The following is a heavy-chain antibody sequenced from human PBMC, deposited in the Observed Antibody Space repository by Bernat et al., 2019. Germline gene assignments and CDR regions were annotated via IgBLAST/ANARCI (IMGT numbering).Heavy chain of an antibody. J-gene: IGHJ5*02. CDR3: AKDRSSWSFWFDP. CDR1: GFTFDDYA. Sequence: EVQLVESGGGLVQPGRSLRLSCAASGFTFDDYAMHWVRQAPGKGLEWVSGISWNSGSIGYADSVKGRFTISRDNAKNSLYLQMNSLRAEDTALYYCAKDRSSWSFWFDPWGQGTLVTVSS. V-gene: IGHV3-9*01. CDR2: ISWNSGSI. D-gene: IGHD6-13*01.